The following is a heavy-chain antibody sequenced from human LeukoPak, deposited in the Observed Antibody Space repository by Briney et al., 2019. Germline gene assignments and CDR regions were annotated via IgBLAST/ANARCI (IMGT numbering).Heavy chain of an antibody. J-gene: IGHJ6*03. CDR2: IYYNGDT. Sequence: PSETLSLTCTVSGGSISGSNCYWGWIRQPPGKGLEWIGSIYYNGDTYYNPSLKSRVTMSVDTSKNQFSLKLSSVSAADTAVYYCARPGYSYATPHYYYMDVWGKGTTVTVSS. D-gene: IGHD5-18*01. V-gene: IGHV4-39*01. CDR1: GGSISGSNCY. CDR3: ARPGYSYATPHYYYMDV.